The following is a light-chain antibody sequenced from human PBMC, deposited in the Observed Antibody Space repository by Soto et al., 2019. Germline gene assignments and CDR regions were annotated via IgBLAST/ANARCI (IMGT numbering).Light chain of an antibody. CDR3: SSYAGSNNLV. CDR1: MRDVGAYNL. CDR2: EVF. Sequence: QSVLTQPASVSGSAGQSITIFCSGTMRDVGAYNLVSWYQQHPGTAPKLMIYEVFKRPSGVPDRFSGSKSGNTASLTVSGLQAEDEADYYCSSYAGSNNLVFGGGTKLTVL. V-gene: IGLV2-8*01. J-gene: IGLJ3*02.